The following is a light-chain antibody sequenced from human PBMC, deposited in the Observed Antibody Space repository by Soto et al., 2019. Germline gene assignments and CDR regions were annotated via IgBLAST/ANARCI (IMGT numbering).Light chain of an antibody. V-gene: IGKV1-5*01. CDR2: DAS. J-gene: IGKJ5*01. CDR1: QSISRG. CDR3: QQYGSSWVT. Sequence: DIQMTQSPSTLSSSVGDRVTITCRASQSISRGLAWYQQKPGKAPNVLIYDASTLESGVPSRFSGSGSGTKFTLTISRLEPEDFAVYYCQQYGSSWVTFGQGTRLEIK.